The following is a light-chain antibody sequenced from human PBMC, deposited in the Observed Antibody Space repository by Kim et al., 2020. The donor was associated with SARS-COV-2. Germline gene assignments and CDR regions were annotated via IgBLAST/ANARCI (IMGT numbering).Light chain of an antibody. CDR3: QQYYSTPLT. J-gene: IGKJ4*01. CDR1: QSILYSSNNRNY. V-gene: IGKV4-1*01. Sequence: RATINCKSSQSILYSSNNRNYLAWYQQKPGQPPKLLIYWASIRESGVPDRFSGSGSGTDFTLTISSLQAEDVAVYYCQQYYSTPLTFGGGTKVEI. CDR2: WAS.